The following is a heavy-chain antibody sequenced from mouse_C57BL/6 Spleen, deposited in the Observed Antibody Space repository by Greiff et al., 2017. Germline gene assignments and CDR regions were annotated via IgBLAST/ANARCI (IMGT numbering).Heavy chain of an antibody. J-gene: IGHJ4*01. CDR3: ARKGYDYEGYYYAMDY. CDR1: GYAFSSYW. D-gene: IGHD2-4*01. V-gene: IGHV1-80*01. CDR2: ICPGDGDT. Sequence: VKLQESGAELVKPGASVKISCKASGYAFSSYWMNWVKQRPGKGLEWIGQICPGDGDTNYNGKFKGKATLTADKSSSTAYMQLSSLTSEDSAVYFCARKGYDYEGYYYAMDYWGQGTSVTVSS.